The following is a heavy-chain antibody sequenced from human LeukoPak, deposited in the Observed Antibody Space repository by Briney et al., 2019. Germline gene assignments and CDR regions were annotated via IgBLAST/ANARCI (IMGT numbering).Heavy chain of an antibody. J-gene: IGHJ6*02. CDR1: GGSISSGGYY. D-gene: IGHD2-2*02. CDR2: IYYSGST. Sequence: SETLSLTCTVSGGSISSGGYYWSWIRQHPGKGLEWIGYIYYSGSTYYNPSLKSRVTISVDTSKNQFSLKLSSVTAADTAVYYCARDQIGYCSSTSCYTGRRGDYGMDVWGQGTTVTVSS. V-gene: IGHV4-31*03. CDR3: ARDQIGYCSSTSCYTGRRGDYGMDV.